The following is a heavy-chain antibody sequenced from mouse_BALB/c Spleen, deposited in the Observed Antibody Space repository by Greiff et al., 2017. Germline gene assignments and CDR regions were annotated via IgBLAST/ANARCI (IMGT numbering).Heavy chain of an antibody. V-gene: IGHV2-2*02. CDR1: GFSLTSYG. D-gene: IGHD1-3*01. CDR3: ARRRVNDNNVYYAMDY. Sequence: QVQLKQSGPGLVQPSQCLSITCTVSGFSLTSYGVHWVRQSPGKGLEWLGVIWSGGSTDYNAAFISRLSISKDNSKSQVFFKMNSLQANDTAIDYCARRRVNDNNVYYAMDYWGQGTSVTVSS. J-gene: IGHJ4*01. CDR2: IWSGGST.